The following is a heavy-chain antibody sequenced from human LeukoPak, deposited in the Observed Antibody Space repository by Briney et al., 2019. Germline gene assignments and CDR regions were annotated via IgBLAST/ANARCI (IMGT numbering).Heavy chain of an antibody. D-gene: IGHD1-26*01. CDR1: GGSISSGVYY. CDR3: ARDSSGSYFDY. CDR2: IYHSGST. V-gene: IGHV4-30-2*01. J-gene: IGHJ4*02. Sequence: SETLSLTCTVSGGSISSGVYYWSWIRQPPGKGLEWIGYIYHSGSTYYNPSLKSRVTISVDRSKNQFSLKLSSVTAADTAVYYCARDSSGSYFDYWGQGTLVTVSS.